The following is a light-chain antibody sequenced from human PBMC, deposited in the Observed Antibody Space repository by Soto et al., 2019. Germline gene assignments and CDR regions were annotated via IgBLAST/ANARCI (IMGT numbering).Light chain of an antibody. CDR1: QGIRDD. Sequence: DIQITQTPSSLSASVGDRVTISCRASQGIRDDLGWYQQKPGKAPTRLIYAVSSLQNGVPSRFSGTGSGTEFTLTISSLQPEDFATYYCLQHNTYPLSFGGGTKVDIK. J-gene: IGKJ4*01. CDR3: LQHNTYPLS. CDR2: AVS. V-gene: IGKV1-17*01.